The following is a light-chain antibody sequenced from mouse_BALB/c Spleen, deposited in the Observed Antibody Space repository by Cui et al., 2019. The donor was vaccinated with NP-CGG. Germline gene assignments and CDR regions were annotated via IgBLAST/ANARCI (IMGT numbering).Light chain of an antibody. V-gene: IGLV1*01. J-gene: IGLJ1*01. Sequence: QAVVTQESALTTSPGETVTLTCRSSTGAVTTSNYANWVQEKPDHLFTGLIGGTNNRAPGVPARFSGSLIGDKAALTITGAQTEYEAMYFCALWYSNHWVFGGGTKLTVL. CDR2: GTN. CDR1: TGAVTTSNY. CDR3: ALWYSNHWV.